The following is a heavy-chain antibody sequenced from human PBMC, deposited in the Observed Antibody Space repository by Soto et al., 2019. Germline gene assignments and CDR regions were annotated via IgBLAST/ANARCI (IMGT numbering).Heavy chain of an antibody. D-gene: IGHD5-18*01. J-gene: IGHJ4*02. V-gene: IGHV1-69*02. CDR1: GGTFSSYT. CDR3: ARGTAMVTDY. CDR2: IIPILGIA. Sequence: QVQLVQSGAEVKKPGSSVKVSCKASGGTFSSYTISWVRQAPGQGLEWMGRIIPILGIANYAQKFQGRVTITADKSTSTAYMELSSVRSEDTAVYYWARGTAMVTDYWGQGTLVTVSS.